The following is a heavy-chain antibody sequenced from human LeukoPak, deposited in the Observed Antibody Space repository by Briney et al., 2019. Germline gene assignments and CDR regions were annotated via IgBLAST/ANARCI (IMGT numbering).Heavy chain of an antibody. V-gene: IGHV3-23*01. CDR1: GFTFSSYA. CDR2: ISGSGGST. Sequence: PGGSLRLSCAASGFTFSSYAMSWVRQAPGKGLEWVSAISGSGGSTYYADSVKGRFTISRDNSKNTLYLQMNSLRAEDTAVYFCARQHYYDSSGLPHAFDIWGQGTMVTVSS. CDR3: ARQHYYDSSGLPHAFDI. J-gene: IGHJ3*02. D-gene: IGHD3-22*01.